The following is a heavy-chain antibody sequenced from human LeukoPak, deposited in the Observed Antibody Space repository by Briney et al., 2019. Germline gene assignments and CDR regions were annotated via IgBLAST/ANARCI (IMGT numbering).Heavy chain of an antibody. CDR2: IKPDGRDK. CDR3: ASGGGATRSGYAFDM. J-gene: IGHJ3*02. V-gene: IGHV3-7*01. D-gene: IGHD1-26*01. CDR1: GFTFSGYW. Sequence: GGSLRLSCAASGFTFSGYWMNWVRQAPGKGLEWVANIKPDGRDKYYVDSVKGRFAISRDNAKNSLYMQMNSLRAEDTAVYYCASGGGATRSGYAFDMWGQGTMVTVSS.